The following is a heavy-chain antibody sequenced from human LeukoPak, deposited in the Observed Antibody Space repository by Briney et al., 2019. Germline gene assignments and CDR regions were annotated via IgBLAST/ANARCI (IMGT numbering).Heavy chain of an antibody. D-gene: IGHD3-10*01. Sequence: GGSLRLSCAASGFTFSNYAMNWVRQSPGRGLEWVSAISGGGDSTYYADSVKGRFTISRDNSKNTLYLQMNSLRTEDTAVYYCARSPNYKGYFDYWGQGTLVTVSS. CDR2: ISGGGDST. CDR3: ARSPNYKGYFDY. J-gene: IGHJ4*02. CDR1: GFTFSNYA. V-gene: IGHV3-23*01.